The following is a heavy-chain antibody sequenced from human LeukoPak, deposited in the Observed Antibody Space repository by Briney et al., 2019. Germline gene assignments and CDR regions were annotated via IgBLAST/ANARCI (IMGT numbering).Heavy chain of an antibody. Sequence: PGESLQISCKVSGYSFTSYCIGWVRQMPGKGLEWMGIIYPGDSGPTYSPSFQGQVTTSVDKSINTAYLQWSSLQASDTAMYYCGISGDRVPLQDDVFDVWGQGTMVTVST. CDR3: GISGDRVPLQDDVFDV. CDR1: GYSFTSYC. CDR2: IYPGDSGP. V-gene: IGHV5-51*01. D-gene: IGHD1-26*01. J-gene: IGHJ3*01.